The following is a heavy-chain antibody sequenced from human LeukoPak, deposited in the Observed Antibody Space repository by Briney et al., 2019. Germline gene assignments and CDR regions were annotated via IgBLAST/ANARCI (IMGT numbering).Heavy chain of an antibody. V-gene: IGHV3-53*01. CDR3: AREEQQSGDYFDH. J-gene: IGHJ4*02. D-gene: IGHD6-13*01. CDR1: GFTFGDYA. CDR2: IYSGGST. Sequence: GGSLRLSCTASGFTFGDYAMSWFRQAPGKGLEWVSVIYSGGSTYYADSVKGRFTISRDNSKNTLYLQMNSLRAEDTAVYYCAREEQQSGDYFDHWGQGTLVTVSS.